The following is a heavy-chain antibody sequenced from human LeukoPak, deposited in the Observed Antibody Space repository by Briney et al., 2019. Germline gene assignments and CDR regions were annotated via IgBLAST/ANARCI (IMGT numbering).Heavy chain of an antibody. Sequence: GGSLRLSCAASGFTFSSYGMHWVRPAPGKGLEWVAVIWYDGSNKYYADSVKGRFTISRDNSKNTLYLQMNSLRAEDTAVYYCARDLDGYNDYYYGMDVWGQATTVTVSS. CDR1: GFTFSSYG. CDR2: IWYDGSNK. D-gene: IGHD5-24*01. V-gene: IGHV3-33*01. J-gene: IGHJ6*02. CDR3: ARDLDGYNDYYYGMDV.